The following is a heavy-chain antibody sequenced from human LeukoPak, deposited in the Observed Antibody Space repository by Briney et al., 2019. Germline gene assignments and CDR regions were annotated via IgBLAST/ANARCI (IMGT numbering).Heavy chain of an antibody. V-gene: IGHV3-30*04. J-gene: IGHJ3*02. CDR1: GFTFSSYV. D-gene: IGHD1-26*01. CDR2: ISYDGSNE. CDR3: AKYKESGSYYGYDAFDI. Sequence: PGGSLRLSCAASGFTFSSYVMHWVRQAPGKGLEWVAIISYDGSNEYYADSVKGRFTISRDNSKNTLYLQMNSLRAEDTAVYYCAKYKESGSYYGYDAFDIWGQGTMVTVSS.